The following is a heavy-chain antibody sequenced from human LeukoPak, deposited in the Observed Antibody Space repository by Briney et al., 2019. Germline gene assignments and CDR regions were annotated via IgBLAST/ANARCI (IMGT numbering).Heavy chain of an antibody. V-gene: IGHV3-7*01. Sequence: TGGSLRLSCAVSGFTFSSYWMSWVRQAPGKGLEWVANIKQDGSDRYYVDSVKGRFTISRDNGKNSLYLQMNSLRIDDTAVYFCARDVASWGGYTFAYWGQGTLVTVSS. J-gene: IGHJ4*02. CDR1: GFTFSSYW. D-gene: IGHD5-12*01. CDR2: IKQDGSDR. CDR3: ARDVASWGGYTFAY.